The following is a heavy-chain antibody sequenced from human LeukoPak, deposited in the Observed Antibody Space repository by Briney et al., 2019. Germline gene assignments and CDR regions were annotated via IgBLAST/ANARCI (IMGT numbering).Heavy chain of an antibody. J-gene: IGHJ5*02. Sequence: SVKVSCKASGGTFSSYAISWVRQAPGQGLEWMGRIIPILGIANYAQKFQGRVTITADKSTSTAYMEVSSLRSEDTAVYYCARDRAARRGWSDPWGQGTLVTVSS. V-gene: IGHV1-69*04. D-gene: IGHD6-6*01. CDR1: GGTFSSYA. CDR3: ARDRAARRGWSDP. CDR2: IIPILGIA.